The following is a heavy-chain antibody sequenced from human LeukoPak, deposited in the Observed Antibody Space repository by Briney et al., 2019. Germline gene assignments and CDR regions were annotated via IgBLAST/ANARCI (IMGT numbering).Heavy chain of an antibody. Sequence: ASVKVSCKASGYTFTGYYMHWVRQAPGRGLEWMGWINPNSGGTNYAQKFQGWVTMTRDTSISTAYMELSRLRSDDTAVYYCAREEAEIYNYYGMDVWAKGPTVTV. CDR3: AREEAEIYNYYGMDV. J-gene: IGHJ6*04. V-gene: IGHV1-2*04. CDR1: GYTFTGYY. CDR2: INPNSGGT.